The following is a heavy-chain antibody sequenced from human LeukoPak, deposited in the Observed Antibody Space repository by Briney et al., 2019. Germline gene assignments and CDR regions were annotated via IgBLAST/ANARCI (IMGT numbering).Heavy chain of an antibody. J-gene: IGHJ6*03. CDR1: GFIFDDYG. CDR2: INWNGGNT. CDR3: ARVQLVDYYYYSYMDV. Sequence: PGGSLRLSCAAFGFIFDDYGMSWVRQAPGKGLEWVSGINWNGGNTGYADSVKGRFTISRDNAKNSLYLQMNSLRAEDTALYYCARVQLVDYYYYSYMDVWGKGTTVTASS. D-gene: IGHD6-6*01. V-gene: IGHV3-20*04.